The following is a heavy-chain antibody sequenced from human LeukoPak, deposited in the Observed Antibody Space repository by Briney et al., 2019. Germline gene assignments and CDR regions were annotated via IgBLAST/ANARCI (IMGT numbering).Heavy chain of an antibody. CDR2: VTIPGST. J-gene: IGHJ4*02. CDR3: AKRPGNQQCYFDY. Sequence: GGSLRLSCAASGFTFSNYAMSWVRQAPGKGLEWVSTVTIPGSTNYADSVKGRVTISRDNSKNTVYLQMNSLRAEDTAVYFCAKRPGNQQCYFDYWGQGTLVTVSS. CDR1: GFTFSNYA. D-gene: IGHD4-11*01. V-gene: IGHV3-23*01.